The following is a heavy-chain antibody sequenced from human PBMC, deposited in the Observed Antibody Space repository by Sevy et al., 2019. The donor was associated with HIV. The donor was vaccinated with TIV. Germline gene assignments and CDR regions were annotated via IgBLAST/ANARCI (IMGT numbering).Heavy chain of an antibody. D-gene: IGHD6-13*01. J-gene: IGHJ5*02. Sequence: GGSLRLSCAASGFTFSNYAMHWVRQAPGKGLEWVAVISYDGSNKYYADSVKGRSTISRDNSKNTQFLQMKSLRAEDTAIYYCAREAAGGPYSSSWYSNWFDPWGQGTLVTVSS. CDR2: ISYDGSNK. V-gene: IGHV3-30*04. CDR1: GFTFSNYA. CDR3: AREAAGGPYSSSWYSNWFDP.